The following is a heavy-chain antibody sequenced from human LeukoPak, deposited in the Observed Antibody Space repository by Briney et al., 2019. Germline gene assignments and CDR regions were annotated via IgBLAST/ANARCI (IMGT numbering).Heavy chain of an antibody. J-gene: IGHJ6*02. CDR1: GGSVSSDSYF. Sequence: SETLSLTCTVSGGSVSSDSYFWTWIRQPPGKGLEWIGYIYYSGSTYYNPSLKSRVTISVDTSKNQFSLKLSSVTAADTAVYYCARGDIVVVPAAIPNYYYYGMDVWGQGTTVTVSS. CDR2: IYYSGST. D-gene: IGHD2-2*01. V-gene: IGHV4-30-4*08. CDR3: ARGDIVVVPAAIPNYYYYGMDV.